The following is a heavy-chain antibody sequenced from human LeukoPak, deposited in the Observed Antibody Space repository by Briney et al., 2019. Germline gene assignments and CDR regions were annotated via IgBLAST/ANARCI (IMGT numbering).Heavy chain of an antibody. V-gene: IGHV1-69*04. CDR3: ATGYATSGDHY. Sequence: AASVKVSCKASGGTFSSYAISWVRQAPGQGLEWMGRIIPILGMANYAQKFQGRVTITADKSTSTAYMELSSLRSEDTAVYYCATGYATSGDHYWGQGTLVTVSS. CDR2: IIPILGMA. D-gene: IGHD5-12*01. J-gene: IGHJ4*02. CDR1: GGTFSSYA.